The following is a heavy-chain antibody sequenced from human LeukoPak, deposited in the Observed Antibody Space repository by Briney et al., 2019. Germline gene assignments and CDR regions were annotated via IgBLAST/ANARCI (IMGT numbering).Heavy chain of an antibody. D-gene: IGHD2-2*01. CDR1: GFTFGAYA. Sequence: GGSLRLSCAASGFTFGAYAVTWVRQAPGKGLEWVSTITGSGDSTFYVDSVKGRFTISRDNSKNTLYLQMNSLRAEDTAVYYCAKSRRCSSTICYFDYWGQGTLVTVSS. J-gene: IGHJ4*02. CDR3: AKSRRCSSTICYFDY. V-gene: IGHV3-23*01. CDR2: ITGSGDST.